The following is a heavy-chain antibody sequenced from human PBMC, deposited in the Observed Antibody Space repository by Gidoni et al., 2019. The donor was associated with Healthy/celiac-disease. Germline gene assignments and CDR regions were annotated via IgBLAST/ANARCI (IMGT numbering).Heavy chain of an antibody. CDR2: ISSSSSYT. V-gene: IGHV3-11*06. Sequence: QVQLVESGGGWVKPGGSLRLSCAASGFTFSDYYMSWIRQAPGKGLEWVSYISSSSSYTNYADSVKGRFTISRDNAKNSLYLQMNSLRAEDTAVYYCAREEEWAAVAADSAWGQGTLVTVSS. CDR1: GFTFSDYY. CDR3: AREEEWAAVAADSA. J-gene: IGHJ5*02. D-gene: IGHD6-19*01.